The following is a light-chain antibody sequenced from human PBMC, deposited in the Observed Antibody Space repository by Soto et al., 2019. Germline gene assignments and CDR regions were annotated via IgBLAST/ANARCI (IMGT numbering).Light chain of an antibody. CDR1: QCDSSN. Sequence: EIVMTQSPATLAVSPGERAALSCRASQCDSSNFAWYQQKPGQAPRLLIYGASSRATGTPARFSGSGSGTEFTLTISSLQSEDFAVYYCQQYNNWPYTFGLGTKLEMK. V-gene: IGKV3-15*01. J-gene: IGKJ2*01. CDR3: QQYNNWPYT. CDR2: GAS.